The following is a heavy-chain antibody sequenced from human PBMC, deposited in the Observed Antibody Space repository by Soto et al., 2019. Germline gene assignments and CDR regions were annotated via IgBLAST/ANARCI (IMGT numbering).Heavy chain of an antibody. CDR3: AKGAPGSDFWSGYYRY. D-gene: IGHD3-3*01. CDR1: GFTFDDYT. Sequence: PGGSLRLSCAASGFTFDDYTMHWVRQAPGKGLEWVSLISWDGGSTYYADSVKGRFTISRDNSKNSLYLQMNSLRTEDTALYYRAKGAPGSDFWSGYYRYWGQGTLVTVSS. V-gene: IGHV3-43*01. CDR2: ISWDGGST. J-gene: IGHJ4*02.